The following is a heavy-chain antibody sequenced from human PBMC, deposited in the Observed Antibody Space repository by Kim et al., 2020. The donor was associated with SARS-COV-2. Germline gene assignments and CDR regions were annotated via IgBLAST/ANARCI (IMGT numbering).Heavy chain of an antibody. CDR2: K. Sequence: KYYADSVKGRFTISRDNSKNTLYLQMNSLRAEDTAVYYCYYDGASSAFDIWGQGTMVTVSS. J-gene: IGHJ3*02. CDR3: YYDGASSAFDI. D-gene: IGHD3-22*01. V-gene: IGHV3-30*02.